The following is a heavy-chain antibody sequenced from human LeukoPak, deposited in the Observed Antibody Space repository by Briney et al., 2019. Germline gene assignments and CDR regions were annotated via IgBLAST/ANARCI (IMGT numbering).Heavy chain of an antibody. CDR2: IYHSGST. V-gene: IGHV4-4*02. CDR3: TGNGYYPLEY. D-gene: IGHD3-3*01. J-gene: IGHJ4*02. Sequence: SETLSLTCAVSGGSISSTNWWSWVRQPPGKGLGWIGEIYHSGSTNYNPSLKSRVIISVDKSKNQFSLKLSSVTAADTAVYYCTGNGYYPLEYWGQGTLVTASS. CDR1: GGSISSTNW.